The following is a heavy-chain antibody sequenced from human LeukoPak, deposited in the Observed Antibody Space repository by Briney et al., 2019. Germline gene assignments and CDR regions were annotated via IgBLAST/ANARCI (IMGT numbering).Heavy chain of an antibody. J-gene: IGHJ4*02. D-gene: IGHD3-22*01. CDR1: GGSISSGGYY. V-gene: IGHV4-31*03. Sequence: SETLSLACTVSGGSISSGGYYWSWIRQHPGTGLEWIGYIYYSGSTYYNPSLKSRVTISVDTSKNQFSLKLSSVTAADTAVYYCARQKYYYDSSGYYFDYWGQGTLVTVSS. CDR2: IYYSGST. CDR3: ARQKYYYDSSGYYFDY.